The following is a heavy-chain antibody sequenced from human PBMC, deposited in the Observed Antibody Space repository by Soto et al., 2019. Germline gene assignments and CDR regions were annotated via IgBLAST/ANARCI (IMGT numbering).Heavy chain of an antibody. CDR3: ARKKEYSSSSGSGDYYYYMDV. CDR1: GGSFSGYY. D-gene: IGHD6-6*01. Sequence: PSETLSLTCAVYGGSFSGYYWSWIRQPPGKGLEWIGEINHSGSTNYNPSLKSRVTISVDTSKNQFSLKLSSVTAADTAVYYCARKKEYSSSSGSGDYYYYMDVWGKGTTVTVSS. CDR2: INHSGST. V-gene: IGHV4-34*01. J-gene: IGHJ6*03.